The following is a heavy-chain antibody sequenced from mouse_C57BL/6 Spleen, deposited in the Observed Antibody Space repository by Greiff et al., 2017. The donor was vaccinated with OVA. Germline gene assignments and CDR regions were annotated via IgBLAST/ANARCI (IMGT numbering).Heavy chain of an antibody. CDR1: GYTFTSYW. J-gene: IGHJ3*01. D-gene: IGHD2-4*01. CDR2: INPSNGGT. V-gene: IGHV1-53*01. Sequence: QVQLQQPGTELVKPGASVKLSCKASGYTFTSYWMHWVKQRPGQGLEWIGNINPSNGGTTYNEKFKSKATLTVDNSSSTAYMQLSSLTSEDSAVYYCARGVGYDYDAWFAYWGQGTLVTVSA. CDR3: ARGVGYDYDAWFAY.